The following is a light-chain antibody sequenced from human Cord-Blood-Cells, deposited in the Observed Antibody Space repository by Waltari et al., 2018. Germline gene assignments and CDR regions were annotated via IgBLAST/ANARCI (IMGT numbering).Light chain of an antibody. CDR2: EGS. CDR1: SSDVGSYNL. V-gene: IGLV2-14*02. Sequence: QSALTQPASVSGSPGQSITIPCTGTSSDVGSYNLVSWYQQHPGKAPKLMIYEGSKRPSGVSNRFSGSKSGNTASPTISGLQAEDEADYYCSSYTSSSTLVFGGGTKLTVL. CDR3: SSYTSSSTLV. J-gene: IGLJ3*02.